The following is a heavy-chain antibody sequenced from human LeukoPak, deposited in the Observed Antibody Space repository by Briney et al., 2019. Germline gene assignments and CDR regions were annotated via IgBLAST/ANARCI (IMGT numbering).Heavy chain of an antibody. Sequence: GASVKVPCKASGYTFTSYDINWVRQATGQGLEWMGWMNPNSGNTGYAQKFQGRVTITRNTSISTAYMELSSLRSEDTAVYYCAREYSSSSGDYWGQGTLVTVSS. D-gene: IGHD6-6*01. J-gene: IGHJ4*02. CDR1: GYTFTSYD. CDR2: MNPNSGNT. V-gene: IGHV1-8*03. CDR3: AREYSSSSGDY.